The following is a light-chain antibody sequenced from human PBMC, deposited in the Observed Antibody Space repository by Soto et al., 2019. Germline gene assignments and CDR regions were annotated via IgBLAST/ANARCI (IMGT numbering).Light chain of an antibody. CDR3: QQYGVSPT. V-gene: IGKV3-15*01. CDR1: ESVSTN. CDR2: GAS. Sequence: EIEMTQSPATLSLAPGERVTLSCRASESVSTNLAWYQQKAGQAPRLLIYGASTRATGIPARFSGSGSGTEFTLTISSLQPDDFATYYCQQYGVSPTFGGGTKVDIK. J-gene: IGKJ4*01.